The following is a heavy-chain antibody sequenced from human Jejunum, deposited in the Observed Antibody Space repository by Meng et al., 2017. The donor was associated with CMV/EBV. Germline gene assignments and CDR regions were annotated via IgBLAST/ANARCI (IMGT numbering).Heavy chain of an antibody. Sequence: STYDINWVRQAAGPGLEWMGWMTPNSCKTGYAQKFQGRVTITRNSSISTAYMELSSLTSEDTAVYYGARGVPTYSYDSSAFYFDAWGQGTLVTVSS. CDR3: ARGVPTYSYDSSAFYFDA. J-gene: IGHJ5*02. V-gene: IGHV1-8*03. CDR1: STYD. D-gene: IGHD3-22*01. CDR2: MTPNSCKT.